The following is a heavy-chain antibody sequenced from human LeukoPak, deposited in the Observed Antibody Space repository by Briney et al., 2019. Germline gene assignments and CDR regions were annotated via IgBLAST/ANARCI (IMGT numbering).Heavy chain of an antibody. D-gene: IGHD6-19*01. V-gene: IGHV1-69*01. CDR1: GGTFSSYA. CDR2: IIPIFGTA. J-gene: IGHJ4*02. CDR3: ARDPGIAVAGMILYYFDY. Sequence: SVKVSCKASGGTFSSYAISWVRQAPGQRLEWMGGIIPIFGTANYAQKFQGRVTITADESTSTAYMELSSLRSEDTAVYYCARDPGIAVAGMILYYFDYWGQGTLVTVSS.